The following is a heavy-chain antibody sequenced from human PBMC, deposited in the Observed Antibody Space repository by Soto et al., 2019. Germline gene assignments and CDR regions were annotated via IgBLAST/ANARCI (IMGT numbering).Heavy chain of an antibody. J-gene: IGHJ5*02. CDR3: ARKAPLYDSSGYYYGFDP. D-gene: IGHD3-22*01. V-gene: IGHV3-7*01. Sequence: LRLSCAASGFTFSSYWMSWVRQAPGKGLEWVANIKQDGSEKYYVDSVKGRFAISRDNAKNSLYLQMNSLRAEDTAVYYCARKAPLYDSSGYYYGFDPWGQGTLVTVSS. CDR2: IKQDGSEK. CDR1: GFTFSSYW.